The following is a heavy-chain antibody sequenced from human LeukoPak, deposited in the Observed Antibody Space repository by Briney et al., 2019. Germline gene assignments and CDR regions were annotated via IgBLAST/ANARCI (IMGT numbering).Heavy chain of an antibody. Sequence: SVKVSCKASGYTFTSYAISWVRQAPGQGLEWMGGIIPIFGTANYAQKFQGRVTITADESTSTAYMELSSLRSEDTAVYYCARYYSSGWYYFDYWGQGTLVTVSS. CDR1: GYTFTSYA. J-gene: IGHJ4*02. V-gene: IGHV1-69*13. D-gene: IGHD6-19*01. CDR3: ARYYSSGWYYFDY. CDR2: IIPIFGTA.